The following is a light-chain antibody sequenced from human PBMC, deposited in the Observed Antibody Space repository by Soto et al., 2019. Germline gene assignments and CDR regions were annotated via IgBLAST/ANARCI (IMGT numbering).Light chain of an antibody. V-gene: IGKV1-17*01. CDR3: LQHNTYPRT. CDR1: QDIRKD. J-gene: IGKJ1*01. CDR2: AAS. Sequence: DIQMTQSPSSLSASVGDRVTITCRASQDIRKDLGWYQQKPGKAPKRLIYAASSLQSGVPSRFSGSGSGTEFTLTISSLQPEDFATYYCLQHNTYPRTLGQGTKVEVK.